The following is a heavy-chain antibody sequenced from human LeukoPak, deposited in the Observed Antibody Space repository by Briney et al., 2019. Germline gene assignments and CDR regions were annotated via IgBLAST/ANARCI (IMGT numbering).Heavy chain of an antibody. CDR1: GFTFCSYG. D-gene: IGHD3-10*01. J-gene: IGHJ4*02. Sequence: GGSLRLSCAASGFTFCSYGMHWVRQAPGKGLEWVAVIWHDGSNKYYADSVKGRSTISRDNSNNTLYLQMNSLRAEDTAVYYCARDPYYYGSGIWGYFDYWGQGTLVTVSS. CDR3: ARDPYYYGSGIWGYFDY. CDR2: IWHDGSNK. V-gene: IGHV3-33*01.